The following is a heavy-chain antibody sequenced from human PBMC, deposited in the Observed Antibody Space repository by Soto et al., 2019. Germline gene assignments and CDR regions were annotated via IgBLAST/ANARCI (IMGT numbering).Heavy chain of an antibody. CDR3: AKDSLTTAAGFFDY. Sequence: PGGSLRLSCAASGFTFSSYGMHWVRQAPGKGLEWVAVISYDGSNKYYADSVKGRFTISRDNSKNTLYLQMNSLRAEDTAVYYCAKDSLTTAAGFFDYWGQGTLVTVSS. J-gene: IGHJ4*02. D-gene: IGHD6-13*01. CDR1: GFTFSSYG. CDR2: ISYDGSNK. V-gene: IGHV3-30*18.